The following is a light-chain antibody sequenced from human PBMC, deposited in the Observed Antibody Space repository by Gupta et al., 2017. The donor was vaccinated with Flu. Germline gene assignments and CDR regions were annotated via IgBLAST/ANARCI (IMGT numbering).Light chain of an antibody. CDR2: ATS. J-gene: IGKJ4*01. V-gene: IGKV1-27*01. CDR3: QSDDCAPLT. Sequence: DTQMTQSPSSLSASIGDRVTITCRASQGIGSELAWYQQKPGKLPKLLIYATSTLKSGVPSRFSGGGYGTDFTLTISILHPEDGATYYCQSDDCAPLTFGGGTKVEIK. CDR1: QGIGSE.